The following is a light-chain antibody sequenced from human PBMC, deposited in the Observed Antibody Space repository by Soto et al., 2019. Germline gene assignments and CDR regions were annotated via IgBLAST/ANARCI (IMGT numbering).Light chain of an antibody. V-gene: IGLV1-40*01. CDR2: GNS. Sequence: QSVLTQPLSVSGAPRQRVTISCTGSSSNIGAGSDVHWYQQLPGTAPKLLIYGNSNRPSGVPDRFSGSKSGTSASLAITGLQAEDEADYYCQSYDSSLSGWVFGGGTKLTVL. CDR1: SSNIGAGSD. CDR3: QSYDSSLSGWV. J-gene: IGLJ3*02.